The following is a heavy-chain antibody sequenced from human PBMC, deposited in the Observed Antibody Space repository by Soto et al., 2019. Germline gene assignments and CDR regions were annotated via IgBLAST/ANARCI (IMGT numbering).Heavy chain of an antibody. Sequence: PXATLWRTCTVCGGSISSYYWSWIRQPPGKGLEWIGYIYYSVSTNYNPSLNSRVTISVDTSKNQFSLKLSSVTAADTAVYYCARESGDYDIVPGYSPESYYGMDVCGRRTTVTVPS. CDR2: IYYSVST. CDR3: ARESGDYDIVPGYSPESYYGMDV. V-gene: IGHV4-59*01. CDR1: GGSISSYY. D-gene: IGHD3-9*01. J-gene: IGHJ6*02.